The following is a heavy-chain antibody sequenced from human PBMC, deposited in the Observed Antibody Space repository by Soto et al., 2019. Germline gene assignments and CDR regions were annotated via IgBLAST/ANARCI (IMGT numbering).Heavy chain of an antibody. CDR2: IYYSGST. CDR1: GGSISSGGYY. V-gene: IGHV4-31*03. Sequence: PSDTLSLTCTVSGGSISSGGYYWSWIRQHPGKGLEWIGYIYYSGSTYYNPSLKSRVTISVDTSKNQFSLKLSSVTAADTAVYYCARVPVIPQYFPHWGEGTLLSVS. CDR3: ARVPVIPQYFPH. D-gene: IGHD2-21*01. J-gene: IGHJ1*01.